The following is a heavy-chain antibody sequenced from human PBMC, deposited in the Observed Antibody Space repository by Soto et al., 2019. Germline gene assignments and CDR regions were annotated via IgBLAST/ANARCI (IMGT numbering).Heavy chain of an antibody. CDR1: GGSISSSSYY. CDR3: ARTRTSIVGATTEFDY. CDR2: IYYSGST. D-gene: IGHD1-26*01. J-gene: IGHJ4*02. Sequence: SETLSLTCTVSGGSISSSSYYWGWIRQPPGKGLEWIGSIYYSGSTYYNPSLKSRVTISVDTSKNQFSLKLSSVTAADTAVYYCARTRTSIVGATTEFDYWGQGTLVTVSS. V-gene: IGHV4-39*01.